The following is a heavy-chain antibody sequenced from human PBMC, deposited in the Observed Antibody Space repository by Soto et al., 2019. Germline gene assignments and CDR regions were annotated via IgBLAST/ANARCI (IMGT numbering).Heavy chain of an antibody. D-gene: IGHD5-18*01. CDR3: AKDKAIIGPYDY. Sequence: PGGSLRLSCAASGFTFRSYAMNWVRQAPGKGLEWVSAISASGGNTYFADSVKGRFTISRDNSKNTLYLQLNSLRAEDTAVYFCAKDKAIIGPYDYWGQGTLVTVSS. V-gene: IGHV3-23*01. CDR2: ISASGGNT. J-gene: IGHJ4*02. CDR1: GFTFRSYA.